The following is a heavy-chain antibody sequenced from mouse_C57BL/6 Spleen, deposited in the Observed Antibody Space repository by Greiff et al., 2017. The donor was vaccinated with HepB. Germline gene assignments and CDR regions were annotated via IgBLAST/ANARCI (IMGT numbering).Heavy chain of an antibody. Sequence: DVQLQESGGGLVKPGGSLKLSCAASGFTFSDYGMHWVRQAPEKGLEWVAYISSGSSTIYYADTVKGRFTISRDNAKNTLFLQMTSLRSEDTAMYYCASWFAYWGQGTLVTVSA. V-gene: IGHV5-17*01. J-gene: IGHJ3*01. CDR2: ISSGSSTI. CDR3: ASWFAY. CDR1: GFTFSDYG.